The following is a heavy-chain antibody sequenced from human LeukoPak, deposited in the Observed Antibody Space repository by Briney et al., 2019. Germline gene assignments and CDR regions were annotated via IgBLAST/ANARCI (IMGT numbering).Heavy chain of an antibody. J-gene: IGHJ3*02. Sequence: GGSLRLSRAASGFTFSDYWMHWVRQAPGKGLVWVSRISSDGSRVTYADSVKGRFTISRDNAKNTLYLQMNSLRAEDTAVYYCARDDGDYGHAFDIWGQGTMVTVSS. CDR1: GFTFSDYW. CDR3: ARDDGDYGHAFDI. CDR2: ISSDGSRV. V-gene: IGHV3-74*01. D-gene: IGHD4-17*01.